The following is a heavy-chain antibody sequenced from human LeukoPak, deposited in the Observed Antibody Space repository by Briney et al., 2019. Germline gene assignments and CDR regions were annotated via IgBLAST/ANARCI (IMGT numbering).Heavy chain of an antibody. D-gene: IGHD5-18*01. CDR1: GGSFSGCY. CDR2: INHSGST. Sequence: SETLSLTCAVYGGSFSGCYWSWIRQPPGKGLEWIGEINHSGSTNYNPSLKSRVTISVDTSKNQFSLKLSSVTAADTAVYYCASGDTAGDYWGQGTLVTVSS. J-gene: IGHJ4*02. CDR3: ASGDTAGDY. V-gene: IGHV4-34*01.